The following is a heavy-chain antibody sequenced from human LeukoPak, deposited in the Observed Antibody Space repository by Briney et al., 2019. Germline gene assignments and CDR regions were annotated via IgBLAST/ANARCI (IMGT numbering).Heavy chain of an antibody. CDR3: ARARGLGYCSGGSCYSPFFFDY. J-gene: IGHJ4*02. CDR1: GYTFTNYG. D-gene: IGHD2-15*01. CDR2: ISAYNGNT. Sequence: GASVKVSCKASGYTFTNYGISWVRQAPGQGLEWMGWISAYNGNTNYALKLQGRVTMTTDTSTSTAYMELRSLRSEDTAVYYCARARGLGYCSGGSCYSPFFFDYWGQGTLVTVSS. V-gene: IGHV1-18*01.